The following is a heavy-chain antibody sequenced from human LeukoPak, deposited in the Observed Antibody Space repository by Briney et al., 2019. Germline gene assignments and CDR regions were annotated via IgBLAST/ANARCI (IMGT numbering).Heavy chain of an antibody. CDR1: GDSITGYS. J-gene: IGHJ5*02. D-gene: IGHD5-12*01. V-gene: IGHV4-59*01. CDR2: IYYNGDT. Sequence: SETLSLTCSVSGDSITGYSWSWIRQTPGKGLEWIGYIYYNGDTHYNPSLNSRLSMSVDTPKKQFSLKLSSVTAADTAVYYCARGGSGYDWFDPWGQGTLVTVSS. CDR3: ARGGSGYDWFDP.